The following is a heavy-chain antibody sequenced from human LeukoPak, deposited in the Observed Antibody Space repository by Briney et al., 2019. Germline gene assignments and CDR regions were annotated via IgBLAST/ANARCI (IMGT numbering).Heavy chain of an antibody. CDR2: MNPNSGNT. V-gene: IGHV1-8*01. D-gene: IGHD6-13*01. CDR1: GYTFTSYD. Sequence: ASVKVSCKASGYTFTSYDINWVRQATGQGLEWMGWMNPNSGNTGYAQKFQGRVTMTRNTSISTAYMELSSLRSEDTAVYYCARDSSSWYQDDYWGQGTLVTVSS. CDR3: ARDSSSWYQDDY. J-gene: IGHJ4*02.